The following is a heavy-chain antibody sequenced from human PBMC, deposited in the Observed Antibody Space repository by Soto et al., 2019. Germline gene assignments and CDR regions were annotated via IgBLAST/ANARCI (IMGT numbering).Heavy chain of an antibody. CDR3: AKATGKYYYDSSTLDY. CDR1: GFTFSSYA. CDR2: ISGSAVST. J-gene: IGHJ4*02. V-gene: IGHV3-23*01. Sequence: EVQLLESGGGLVQPGGSLRLSCAASGFTFSSYAMSWVRQAPGKGLEWVSAISGSAVSTYYADSVKGRFTISRDNSKSTLYLQMNSLRADDTAVYYCAKATGKYYYDSSTLDYWGQGTLVTVSS. D-gene: IGHD3-22*01.